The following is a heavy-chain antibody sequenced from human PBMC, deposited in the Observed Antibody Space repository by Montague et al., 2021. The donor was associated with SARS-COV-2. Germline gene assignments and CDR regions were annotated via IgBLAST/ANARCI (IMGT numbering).Heavy chain of an antibody. CDR3: ARHRKDYDILTGYSTSSYYDMDV. CDR1: GGSNSRYY. V-gene: IGHV4-59*08. J-gene: IGHJ6*02. CDR2: DSDSGS. Sequence: SETLSLTCTVSGGSNSRYYWSWIRQPPGKGLEWIGYDSDSGSDYNPSLKSRVSISVDTSKKLLSLSLSSVTAADTAIYYCARHRKDYDILTGYSTSSYYDMDVWGQGTTVTVSS. D-gene: IGHD3-9*01.